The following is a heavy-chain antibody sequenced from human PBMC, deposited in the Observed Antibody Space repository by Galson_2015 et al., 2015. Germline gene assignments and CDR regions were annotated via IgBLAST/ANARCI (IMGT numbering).Heavy chain of an antibody. D-gene: IGHD3-10*01. Sequence: SLRLSCAASGFTFSNAWMSWVRQAPGKGLEWVGRIESKTDGGTTDYAAPVKGRFTISRDDSKNTLYLQMNSLNTEDTAGYYCTTDFVDFYGSGSYSSMDVWGKGTPVTVSS. J-gene: IGHJ6*04. CDR3: TTDFVDFYGSGSYSSMDV. CDR2: IESKTDGGTT. CDR1: GFTFSNAW. V-gene: IGHV3-15*04.